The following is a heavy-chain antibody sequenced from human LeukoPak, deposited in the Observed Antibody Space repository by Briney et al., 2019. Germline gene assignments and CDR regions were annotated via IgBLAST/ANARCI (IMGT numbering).Heavy chain of an antibody. D-gene: IGHD6-19*01. V-gene: IGHV6-1*01. CDR2: TYYRSKWYN. Sequence: SQTLSLTCAISGDSVSSNSAAWNWIRQSPSSGLEWLGRTYYRSKWYNDYAVSVKSRITINPDTSKNQFSLQLNSVTPEDTAVYYCARTGYSSGWTSPDHFDYWGQGTLVTVSS. J-gene: IGHJ4*02. CDR1: GDSVSSNSAA. CDR3: ARTGYSSGWTSPDHFDY.